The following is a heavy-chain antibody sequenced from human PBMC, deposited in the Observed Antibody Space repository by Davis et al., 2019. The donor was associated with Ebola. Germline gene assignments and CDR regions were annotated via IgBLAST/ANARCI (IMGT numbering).Heavy chain of an antibody. CDR1: GFTFSSYG. J-gene: IGHJ4*02. CDR3: ARDHGSSWPIDY. CDR2: IWYDGSNK. Sequence: PGGSLRLSCAASGFTFSSYGMHWVRQAPGKGLEWVAVIWYDGSNKYYADSVKGRFTISRDNSKNTLYLQMNSLRAEDTAVYYCARDHGSSWPIDYWGQGTLVTVSS. D-gene: IGHD6-13*01. V-gene: IGHV3-33*01.